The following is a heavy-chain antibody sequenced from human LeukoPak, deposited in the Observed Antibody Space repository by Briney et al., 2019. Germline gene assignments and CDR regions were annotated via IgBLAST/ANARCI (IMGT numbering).Heavy chain of an antibody. Sequence: GGSLRLSCAASGFTFSSYSMNWVRQAPGKGLEWVSYISSSSSTIYYADSVKGRFTISRDDAKNSLYLQMNSLRAEDTAVYYCARDQAAAQNDYWGQGTLVTVSS. CDR1: GFTFSSYS. CDR3: ARDQAAAQNDY. V-gene: IGHV3-48*04. D-gene: IGHD6-13*01. CDR2: ISSSSSTI. J-gene: IGHJ4*02.